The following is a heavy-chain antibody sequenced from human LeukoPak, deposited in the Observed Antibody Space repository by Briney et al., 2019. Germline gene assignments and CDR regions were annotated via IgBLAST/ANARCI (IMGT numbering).Heavy chain of an antibody. CDR3: ARDRQYYDFWSGYYTASTPSDFDY. CDR1: GFNFDEYA. Sequence: GRSLRLSCAASGFNFDEYALNWVRQVPGKALEWVASVSWNNGRVDYADSVKGRFNISRDNAKNSLYLQMNSLRAEDTAVYYCARDRQYYDFWSGYYTASTPSDFDYWGQGTLVTVSS. CDR2: VSWNNGRV. J-gene: IGHJ4*02. V-gene: IGHV3-9*01. D-gene: IGHD3-3*01.